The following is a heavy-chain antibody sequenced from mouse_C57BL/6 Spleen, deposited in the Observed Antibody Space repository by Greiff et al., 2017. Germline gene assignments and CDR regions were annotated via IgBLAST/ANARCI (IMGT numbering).Heavy chain of an antibody. D-gene: IGHD1-1*01. V-gene: IGHV3-6*01. Sequence: DVQLQESGPGLVKPSQSLSLTCSVTGYSITSGYYWNWIRQFPGNKLEWMGYISYDGSNNYNPSLKNRISITLDPSKNQFFLQLNSVTTEDTATYYCAREDYGSSPFAYWGQGTLVTVSA. CDR2: ISYDGSN. CDR3: AREDYGSSPFAY. CDR1: GYSITSGYY. J-gene: IGHJ3*01.